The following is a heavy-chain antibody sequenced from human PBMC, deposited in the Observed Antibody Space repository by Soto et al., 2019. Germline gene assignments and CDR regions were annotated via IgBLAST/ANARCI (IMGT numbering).Heavy chain of an antibody. V-gene: IGHV3-74*01. Sequence: EVQLVESGGGSVQPGGSLRLSCVASGFTFSSYWMHWVRQAPGKGLVWVSRIKNDGTITNYADSVKGRFTISRDNAKNTLNLQMNSLRAEDTAVYYCARAGYSGYDWVWGQGTLVTVSS. CDR3: ARAGYSGYDWV. J-gene: IGHJ4*02. CDR2: IKNDGTIT. CDR1: GFTFSSYW. D-gene: IGHD5-12*01.